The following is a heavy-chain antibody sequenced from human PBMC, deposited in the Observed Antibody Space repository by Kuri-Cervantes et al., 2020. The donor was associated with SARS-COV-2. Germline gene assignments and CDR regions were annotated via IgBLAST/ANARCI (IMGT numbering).Heavy chain of an antibody. CDR1: GGSISSSSYY. J-gene: IGHJ6*02. CDR2: IYYSGST. CDR3: EASVPAAIRWQPGYYYYGMDV. Sequence: ESLKISCTVSGGSISSSSYYWGWIRQPPGKGLEWIGSIYYSGSTYYNPSLKSRVTISVDTSKNQFSLKLSSVTAADTAVYYCEASVPAAIRWQPGYYYYGMDVWGQGTTVTVSS. V-gene: IGHV4-39*01. D-gene: IGHD2-2*02.